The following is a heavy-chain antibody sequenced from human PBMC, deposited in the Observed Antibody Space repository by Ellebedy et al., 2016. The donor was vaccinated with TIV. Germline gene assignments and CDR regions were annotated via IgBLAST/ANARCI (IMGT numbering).Heavy chain of an antibody. J-gene: IGHJ4*02. CDR2: INPNSGGT. Sequence: ASVKVSXXASGYTFTGYYMHWVRQAPGQGLEWMGWINPNSGGTNYAQKFQGRVTMTRDTSISTAYMELSRLRSDDTAVYYCARTFIAAAGTLVYYFDYWGQGTLVTVSS. CDR3: ARTFIAAAGTLVYYFDY. CDR1: GYTFTGYY. V-gene: IGHV1-2*02. D-gene: IGHD6-13*01.